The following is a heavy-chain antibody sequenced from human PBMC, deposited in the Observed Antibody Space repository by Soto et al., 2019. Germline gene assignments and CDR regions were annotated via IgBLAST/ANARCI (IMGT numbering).Heavy chain of an antibody. D-gene: IGHD1-7*01. CDR1: GGSISSSSYY. CDR3: ARQSKLELVDWFDP. Sequence: TLSLTCTVAGGSISSSSYYWGWIRQPPGKGLEWIGSIYYSGSTYYNPSLKSRVTISVDTSKNQFSLKLSSVTAADTAVYYCARQSKLELVDWFDPWGQGTLVTVSS. CDR2: IYYSGST. V-gene: IGHV4-39*01. J-gene: IGHJ5*02.